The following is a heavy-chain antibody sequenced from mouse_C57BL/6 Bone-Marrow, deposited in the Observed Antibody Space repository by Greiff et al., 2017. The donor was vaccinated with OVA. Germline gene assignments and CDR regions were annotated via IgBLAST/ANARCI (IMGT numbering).Heavy chain of an antibody. V-gene: IGHV1-15*01. CDR3: TRSTVVANYAMDY. CDR1: GYTFTDYE. J-gene: IGHJ4*01. CDR2: IDPETGGT. D-gene: IGHD1-1*01. Sequence: QGQRNGSGAELVRPGGSVTLSCKASGYTFTDYEMHWVKQTPVHGLEWIGAIDPETGGTAYNQKFKGKAILTADKSSSTAYMELRSLTSEDSAVYYCTRSTVVANYAMDYWGQGTSVTVSS.